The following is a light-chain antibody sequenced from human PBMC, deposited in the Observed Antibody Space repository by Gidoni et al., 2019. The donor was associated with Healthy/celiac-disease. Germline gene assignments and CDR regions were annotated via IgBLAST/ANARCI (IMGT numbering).Light chain of an antibody. CDR3: QQYNSYWT. V-gene: IGKV1-5*03. J-gene: IGKJ1*01. CDR1: QSISSW. CDR2: KAS. Sequence: DIQMTQSPSTLSASVGDRVTITCRASQSISSWLAWYQQKPGKAPKLLIYKASSLESGVPSRFSGSGSGTEFTLTISSLQPDDFATYYCQQYNSYWTFXQXTKVKSN.